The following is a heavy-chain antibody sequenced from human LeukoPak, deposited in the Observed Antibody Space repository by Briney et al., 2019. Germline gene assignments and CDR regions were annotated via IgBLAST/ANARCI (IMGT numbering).Heavy chain of an antibody. CDR3: ARELIVFSGYSGSGGMDV. V-gene: IGHV3-74*01. D-gene: IGHD5-12*01. Sequence: GVSLRLSCSASGFTFSRYWMHWVRQAPGKGLVWVSRINSDERSTRYADSVKGRFTISRDNATNPMYLQINSLRGEATAVYYCARELIVFSGYSGSGGMDVWGQGTTVTVSS. CDR2: INSDERST. CDR1: GFTFSRYW. J-gene: IGHJ6*02.